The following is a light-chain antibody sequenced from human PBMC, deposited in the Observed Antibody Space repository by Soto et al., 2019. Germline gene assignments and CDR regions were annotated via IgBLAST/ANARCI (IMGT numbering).Light chain of an antibody. CDR2: AAS. V-gene: IGKV1D-16*01. J-gene: IGKJ5*01. CDR1: QGISSW. CDR3: QRYNSYAHT. Sequence: DIQMTQSPSSLSASVGDRVTITCRASQGISSWLAWYQQKPEKAPKSLIYAASSWQRGVPSRFSGSGAGTDFTLTNSSMQAEDFATYYCQRYNSYAHTFGQGTRREIK.